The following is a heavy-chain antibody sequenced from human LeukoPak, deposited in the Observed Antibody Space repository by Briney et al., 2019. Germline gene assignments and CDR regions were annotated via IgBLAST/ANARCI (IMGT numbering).Heavy chain of an antibody. D-gene: IGHD3-22*01. CDR3: ARTIAFYYDSSSYMDF. CDR2: FHPGDSES. CDR1: GYSFNSHW. Sequence: GESLKISCKGSGYSFNSHWIGWVRQMPGKGLEWMGIFHPGDSESRYSPSFQGQVTMSADQTITTAYLQWNSLKASDTAMYFCARTIAFYYDSSSYMDFWSQGTLVTVSS. J-gene: IGHJ4*02. V-gene: IGHV5-51*01.